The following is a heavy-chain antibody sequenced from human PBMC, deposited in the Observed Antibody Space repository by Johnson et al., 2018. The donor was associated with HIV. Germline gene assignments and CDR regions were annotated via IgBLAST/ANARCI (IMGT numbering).Heavy chain of an antibody. V-gene: IGHV3-23*04. CDR3: AKDYRDGYNRGWAFDI. CDR2: ISGSGGST. Sequence: VQLVESGGGVVRPGGSLRLSCAASGFTFSSYAMSWVRPAPGKGLEWVPAISGSGGSTYYADSVKGRFTISRDNSKNTLYLQLTSLRAEDPAVYYCAKDYRDGYNRGWAFDIWGQGTMVTVSS. J-gene: IGHJ3*02. D-gene: IGHD5-24*01. CDR1: GFTFSSYA.